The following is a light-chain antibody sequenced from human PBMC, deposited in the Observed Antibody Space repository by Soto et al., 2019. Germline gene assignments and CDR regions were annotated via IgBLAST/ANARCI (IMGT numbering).Light chain of an antibody. J-gene: IGKJ4*01. CDR1: QSLTNN. CDR3: QQFSSYPLN. V-gene: IGKV3-20*01. CDR2: GAS. Sequence: EIVMTQSPVTLSVLPVEIATLSCRASQSLTNNLAWYQQKPGQAPRLLIYGASSRATGIPDRFSGGGSGTDFTLTISRLEPEDFAVYYCQQFSSYPLNFGGGTKVDIK.